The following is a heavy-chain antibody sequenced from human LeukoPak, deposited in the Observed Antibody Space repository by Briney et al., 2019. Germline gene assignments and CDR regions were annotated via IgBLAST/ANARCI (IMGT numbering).Heavy chain of an antibody. J-gene: IGHJ4*02. Sequence: ASVKVSCKASGYTFTSYGISWVRQAPGQGLEWMGWISAYNGNTKYEQRLQGRVAMTTDTSTSTAYMELRSLRSDDTAVYYCARDSRYKQWLAHFDYWGQGTLVTVSS. CDR1: GYTFTSYG. V-gene: IGHV1-18*01. D-gene: IGHD6-19*01. CDR3: ARDSRYKQWLAHFDY. CDR2: ISAYNGNT.